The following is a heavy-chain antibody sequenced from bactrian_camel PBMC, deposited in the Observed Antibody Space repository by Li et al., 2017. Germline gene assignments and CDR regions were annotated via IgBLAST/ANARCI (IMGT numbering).Heavy chain of an antibody. CDR2: IRSGGAT. J-gene: IGHJ4*01. V-gene: IGHV3S53*01. CDR3: NIGPCGSLIRGRY. CDR1: AEHYRTCS. D-gene: IGHD1*01. Sequence: HVQLVESGGGSAQSGGSLRLSCKVSAEHYRTCSMGWYRQAPGKEREFVSSIRSGGATNYADSMKGRFTISQDNVTVYLQMNSLKPEDTAMYYCNIGPCGSLIRGRYWGQGTQVTVS.